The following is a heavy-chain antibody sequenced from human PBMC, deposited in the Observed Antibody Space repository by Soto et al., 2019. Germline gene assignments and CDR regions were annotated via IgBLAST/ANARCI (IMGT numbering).Heavy chain of an antibody. CDR1: GGSISSGGYY. Sequence: QVQLQESGPGLVKPSQTLSLTCTVSGGSISSGGYYWSWIRQHPGKGLAWIGYIYYSGSTYYNPSLDHPVTLSVDRPKNRFSLKLSSATAADTAVYYCARGRYLYWLPSEDFSYCGRGSLVTVAS. D-gene: IGHD3-9*01. CDR2: IYYSGST. J-gene: IGHJ4*02. CDR3: ARGRYLYWLPSEDFSY. V-gene: IGHV4-31*01.